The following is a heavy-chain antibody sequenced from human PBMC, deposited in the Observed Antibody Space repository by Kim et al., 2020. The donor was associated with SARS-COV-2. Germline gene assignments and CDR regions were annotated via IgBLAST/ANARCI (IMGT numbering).Heavy chain of an antibody. CDR2: INPNSGGT. D-gene: IGHD1-1*01. Sequence: ASVKVSCKASGYTFTGYYMHWVRQAPGQGLEWMGRINPNSGGTNYAQKFQGRVTMTRDTSISTAYMELSRLRSDDTAVYYCAREDWNDNRGNNWFDPWGQGTLVTVSS. CDR3: AREDWNDNRGNNWFDP. CDR1: GYTFTGYY. V-gene: IGHV1-2*06. J-gene: IGHJ5*02.